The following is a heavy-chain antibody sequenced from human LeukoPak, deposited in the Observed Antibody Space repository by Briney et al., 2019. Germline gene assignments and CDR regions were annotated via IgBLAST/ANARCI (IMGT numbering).Heavy chain of an antibody. CDR1: GGSISTTHW. V-gene: IGHV4-4*02. J-gene: IGHJ3*02. CDR2: IHHSGAN. Sequence: SESLSLTCAVSGGSISTTHWWTWVRQFPGKGLEWIGEIHHSGANNNNLSLKSHVTISVDKSRNHFALKMSSVTAADTAVYYCARGHPRLRSFDIWGRGTMVTVSS. CDR3: ARGHPRLRSFDI.